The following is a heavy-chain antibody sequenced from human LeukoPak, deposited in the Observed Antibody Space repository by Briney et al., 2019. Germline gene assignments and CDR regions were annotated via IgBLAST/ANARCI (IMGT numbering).Heavy chain of an antibody. V-gene: IGHV4-30-4*01. CDR1: GGSISSGDYY. D-gene: IGHD3-10*01. CDR3: ARQGDTYYYGSGSYLIDY. CDR2: MYYSGST. J-gene: IGHJ4*02. Sequence: PSQTLSLTCTVSGGSISSGDYYWSWIRQPPGKGLEWIAYMYYSGSTYYNPSLKSRVTMSADTSKNQFSLKLSSVTAADTAVYYCARQGDTYYYGSGSYLIDYWGQGTLVTVSS.